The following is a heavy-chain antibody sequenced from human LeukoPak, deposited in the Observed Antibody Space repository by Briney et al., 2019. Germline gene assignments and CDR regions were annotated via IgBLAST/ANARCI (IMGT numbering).Heavy chain of an antibody. J-gene: IGHJ3*02. CDR2: MNPNSGNT. CDR3: ARPVRAGYYGSGSYAFDI. V-gene: IGHV1-8*01. D-gene: IGHD3-10*01. CDR1: GYTFTSYD. Sequence: ASVKVSCKASGYTFTSYDINWVRQATGQGLEWMGWMNPNSGNTGYAQKFQGRVTMTRNTSISTAYMELSSLRSEDTAVYYCARPVRAGYYGSGSYAFDIWGQGTMVTVSS.